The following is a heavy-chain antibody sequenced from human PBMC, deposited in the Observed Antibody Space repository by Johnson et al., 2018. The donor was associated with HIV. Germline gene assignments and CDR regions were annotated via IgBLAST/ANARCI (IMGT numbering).Heavy chain of an antibody. CDR3: ARDAKVGYGDAFDI. Sequence: QVQLVESGGGVVQPGRSLRLSCAASGFTFSSYAMHWVRQAPGKGLAWVAVISYDGSNKYYADSVKGRFTISRDNSKNTLYLQMNSLRAEDTAVFYCARDAKVGYGDAFDIWGQGTVVTVSS. CDR1: GFTFSSYA. J-gene: IGHJ3*02. D-gene: IGHD5-12*01. V-gene: IGHV3-30-3*01. CDR2: ISYDGSNK.